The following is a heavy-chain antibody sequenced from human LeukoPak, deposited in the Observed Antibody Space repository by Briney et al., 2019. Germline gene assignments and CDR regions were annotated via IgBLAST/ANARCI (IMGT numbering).Heavy chain of an antibody. J-gene: IGHJ4*02. CDR2: ISYTGST. D-gene: IGHD2-8*02. CDR3: SRHTGGTTYDY. V-gene: IGHV4-59*08. CDR1: GGSISNYY. Sequence: PETLSLTCTVSGGSISNYYWSWIRQPQEKGLEWIGYISYTGSTTYNASLKSRVTISVDTSKNQFSLKLSSVTAADTAVYYCSRHTGGTTYDYWGQGTLVTVSS.